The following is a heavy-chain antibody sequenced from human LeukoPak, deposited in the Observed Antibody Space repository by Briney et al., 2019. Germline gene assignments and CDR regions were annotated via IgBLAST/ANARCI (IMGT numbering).Heavy chain of an antibody. D-gene: IGHD1-26*01. J-gene: IGHJ4*02. CDR3: ARSLAGGGYSYFDY. V-gene: IGHV3-30-3*01. Sequence: PGGSLRLSCAASGFTFSSYAMHWVRQAPGKGLEWVAVISYDGSNKYYTDSVKGRFTISRDNSKNTLYLQMNSLRAEDTAVYYCARSLAGGGYSYFDYWDQGTLVTVSS. CDR2: ISYDGSNK. CDR1: GFTFSSYA.